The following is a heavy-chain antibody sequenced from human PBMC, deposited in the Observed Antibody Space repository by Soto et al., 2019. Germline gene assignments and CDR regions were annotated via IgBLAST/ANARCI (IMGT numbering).Heavy chain of an antibody. J-gene: IGHJ6*02. CDR1: GYSFTSYW. Sequence: GESLKISCKGSGYSFTSYWIGWVRQMPGKGLEWMGIIYPGDSDTRYSPSFQGQVTISADKSISTAYLQWSSLKASDTAMYYCARQRSIAARPYYYYYGMDVWGQGTTVTV. CDR2: IYPGDSDT. D-gene: IGHD6-6*01. V-gene: IGHV5-51*01. CDR3: ARQRSIAARPYYYYYGMDV.